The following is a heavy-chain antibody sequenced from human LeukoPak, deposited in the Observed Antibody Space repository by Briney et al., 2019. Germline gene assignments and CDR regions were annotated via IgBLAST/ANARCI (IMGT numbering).Heavy chain of an antibody. D-gene: IGHD6-25*01. CDR1: GFTFDDYA. Sequence: GGSLRLSCAASGFTFDDYAMHWVRQAPGKGLEWVSGISWNSGSIGYADSVKGRFTISRDNAKNSLYLQMNSLGAEDTALYYCAKESRYYCYGMDVWGQGTTVTVSS. CDR3: AKESRYYCYGMDV. V-gene: IGHV3-9*01. J-gene: IGHJ6*02. CDR2: ISWNSGSI.